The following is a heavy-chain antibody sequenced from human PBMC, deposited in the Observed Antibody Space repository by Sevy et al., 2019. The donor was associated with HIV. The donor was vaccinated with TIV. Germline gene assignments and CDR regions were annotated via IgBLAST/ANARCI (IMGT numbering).Heavy chain of an antibody. D-gene: IGHD2-15*01. Sequence: GGSLRLSCAASGFIFNTYAMHWVRQAPGKGLEWVAVISYDGINKYYADSVKGRFTISRDNSRNTLDLQMNSLRSEDTALYYCASTGYCTGGSCYSPFSYWGQGTLVTVSS. J-gene: IGHJ4*02. CDR3: ASTGYCTGGSCYSPFSY. CDR1: GFIFNTYA. V-gene: IGHV3-30-3*01. CDR2: ISYDGINK.